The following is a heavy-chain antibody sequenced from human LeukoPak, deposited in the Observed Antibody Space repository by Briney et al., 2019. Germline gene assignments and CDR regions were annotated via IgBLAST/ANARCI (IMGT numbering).Heavy chain of an antibody. Sequence: GESLQISCKGSGYSFTSYWIGWVRQMPGKGLEWMGIIYPGDSDTRYSPSFQGQVTISADKSISTAYLQWSSLKASDTAMYYCARQTYSYDSSGYFGFDFWGQGTLVTVSS. D-gene: IGHD3-22*01. CDR3: ARQTYSYDSSGYFGFDF. J-gene: IGHJ4*02. V-gene: IGHV5-51*01. CDR2: IYPGDSDT. CDR1: GYSFTSYW.